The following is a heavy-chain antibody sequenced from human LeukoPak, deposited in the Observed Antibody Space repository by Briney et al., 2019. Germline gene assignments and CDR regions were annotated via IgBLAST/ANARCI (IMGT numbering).Heavy chain of an antibody. D-gene: IGHD6-13*01. CDR2: IIPIFGTA. Sequence: ASVKVSCKASGGTFSSYAISWVRQAPGQGLEWMGGIIPIFGTANYAQKFQGRVTITADESTSTAYMELSSLRSEDTAVYYCARDSRAIAAAPFDYWGQGTLVTVSS. J-gene: IGHJ4*02. V-gene: IGHV1-69*13. CDR1: GGTFSSYA. CDR3: ARDSRAIAAAPFDY.